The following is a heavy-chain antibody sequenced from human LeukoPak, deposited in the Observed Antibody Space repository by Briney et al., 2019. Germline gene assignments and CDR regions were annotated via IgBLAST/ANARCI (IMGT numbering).Heavy chain of an antibody. CDR3: ARDCGGDSYYFDY. CDR2: IYYSGST. V-gene: IGHV4-59*01. J-gene: IGHJ4*02. Sequence: PSETLSLTCTVSGGSISSYYWSWLRQPPGKRLEWIGYIYYSGSTNYNPSLKSRVTISVDTSKNQFSLKLSSVTAADTAVYYCARDCGGDSYYFDYWGQGTLVTVSS. CDR1: GGSISSYY. D-gene: IGHD2-21*02.